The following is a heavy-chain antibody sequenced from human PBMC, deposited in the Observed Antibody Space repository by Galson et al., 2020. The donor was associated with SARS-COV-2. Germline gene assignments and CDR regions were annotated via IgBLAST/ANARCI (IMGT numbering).Heavy chain of an antibody. V-gene: IGHV3-23*01. Sequence: GESLKISCEASGFTFNIYVMTWVRQAPGKGLEWVSQISGGSATAIHYADSVKGRFTISRDNSKNTLYLHMNGLRAEDTAMYYCARVGVPGVPASNWIDYWGQGTLVTVSS. D-gene: IGHD2-2*01. CDR2: ISGGSATAI. CDR3: ARVGVPGVPASNWIDY. J-gene: IGHJ4*01. CDR1: GFTFNIYV.